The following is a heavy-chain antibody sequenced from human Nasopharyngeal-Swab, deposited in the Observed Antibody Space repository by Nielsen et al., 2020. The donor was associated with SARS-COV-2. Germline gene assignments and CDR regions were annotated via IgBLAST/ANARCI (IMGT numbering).Heavy chain of an antibody. CDR1: GVTFSSYS. Sequence: GESLKISCVASGVTFSSYSMNWVRQAPGKGLEWVSYISTSSSTIYYADSVKGRFTISRDNARNSLYLQMNSLRDEDTAVYYCARRYGDYEGSFEYWGQGTLVTVSS. V-gene: IGHV3-48*02. CDR2: ISTSSSTI. CDR3: ARRYGDYEGSFEY. D-gene: IGHD4-17*01. J-gene: IGHJ4*02.